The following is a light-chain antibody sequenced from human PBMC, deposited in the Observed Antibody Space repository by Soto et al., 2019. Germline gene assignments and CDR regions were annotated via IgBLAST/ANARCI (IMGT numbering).Light chain of an antibody. CDR2: DTS. CDR1: QVVSSR. V-gene: IGKV3-15*01. J-gene: IGKJ1*01. Sequence: EIVVTQSPATLSASPGERVTLSCRASQVVSSRLAWYQQRPGQVPRLLIYDTSTRALGISARFSGSGSGTEFTLTISGLQSEDFAVYYCKEYFQWPPGMFGPGTTVDIK. CDR3: KEYFQWPPGM.